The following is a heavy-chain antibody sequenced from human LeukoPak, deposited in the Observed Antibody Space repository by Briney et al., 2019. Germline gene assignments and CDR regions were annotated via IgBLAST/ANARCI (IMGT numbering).Heavy chain of an antibody. Sequence: GGSLRLSCAASGFTFDDYAMHWVRQAPGKGLEWVSGISWNSGSISYADSVKGRFTISRDNAKNSLYLQMNSLRAEDTALYYCAKSQTGDFWSGYYPNWFDPWGQGTLVTVSS. D-gene: IGHD3-3*01. CDR1: GFTFDDYA. CDR3: AKSQTGDFWSGYYPNWFDP. CDR2: ISWNSGSI. V-gene: IGHV3-9*01. J-gene: IGHJ5*02.